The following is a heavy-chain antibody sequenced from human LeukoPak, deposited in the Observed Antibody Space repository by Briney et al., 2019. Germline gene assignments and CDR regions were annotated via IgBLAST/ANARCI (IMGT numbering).Heavy chain of an antibody. D-gene: IGHD3-22*01. Sequence: GGSLRLSCAASGFTFSSYWMSWVRQAPGKGLEWVANIKQDGSEKYYVDSVKGRFTISRDNAKNSLYLQMNSLRAEDTAVYYCAREGDSSGYDPSSFFDYWGQGTLVTVSS. V-gene: IGHV3-7*01. J-gene: IGHJ4*02. CDR2: IKQDGSEK. CDR1: GFTFSSYW. CDR3: AREGDSSGYDPSSFFDY.